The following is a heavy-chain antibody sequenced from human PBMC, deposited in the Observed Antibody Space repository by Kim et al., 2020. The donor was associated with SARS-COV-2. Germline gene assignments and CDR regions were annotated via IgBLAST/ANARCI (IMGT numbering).Heavy chain of an antibody. V-gene: IGHV1-2*02. J-gene: IGHJ3*02. D-gene: IGHD6-6*01. CDR1: GYTFTGYY. CDR3: ARDQYVGYSSSSSAFDI. CDR2: INPNSGGT. Sequence: ASVKVSCKASGYTFTGYYMHWVRQAPGQGLEWMGWINPNSGGTNYAQKFQGRVTMTRDTSISTAYMELSRLRSDDTAVYYCARDQYVGYSSSSSAFDIWGQGTMVTVSS.